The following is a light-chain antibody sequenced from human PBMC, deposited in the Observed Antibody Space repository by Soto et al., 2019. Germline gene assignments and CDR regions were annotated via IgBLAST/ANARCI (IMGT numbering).Light chain of an antibody. V-gene: IGKV1D-16*01. CDR1: QGISSW. CDR2: EAS. CDR3: QQYGTYPLT. Sequence: DIQMTQSPSSLSASVGDRVTITCRASQGISSWLAWYQQKPEKAPKSLIYEASTLQSGVPSRFSGSGSGTDFTLTISSLQPEDSATSYCQQYGTYPLTFGGGTKVDIK. J-gene: IGKJ4*01.